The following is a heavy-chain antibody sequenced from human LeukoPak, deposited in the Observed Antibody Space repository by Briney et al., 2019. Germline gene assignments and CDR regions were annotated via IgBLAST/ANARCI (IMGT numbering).Heavy chain of an antibody. CDR1: GFSLSTSGMC. J-gene: IGHJ6*03. CDR3: ARIRRGYQDSSSGHYYYYMDV. D-gene: IGHD3-22*01. V-gene: IGHV2-70*11. Sequence: SGPALVKPTQTLTLTCTFSGFSLSTSGMCVSWIRQPPGKALEWLARSEWDDDKYYSTSLKTRLTISKDTSKNQVVLTMTNMDPVDTATYYCARIRRGYQDSSSGHYYYYMDVWGKGTTVTVSS. CDR2: SEWDDDK.